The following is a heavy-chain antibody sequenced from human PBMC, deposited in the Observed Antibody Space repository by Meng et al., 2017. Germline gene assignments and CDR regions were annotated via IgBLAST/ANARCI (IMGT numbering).Heavy chain of an antibody. J-gene: IGHJ4*02. CDR3: ARGSSSGWYWAFDY. Sequence: DTVSLNLAAWNWIRQSPSRGLEWLRRTYYWSQWYNDYAVSVKSRIPINPDTSKNQFSLQLNSVTPEDTAVYYCARGSSSGWYWAFDYWGQGTLATVSS. CDR1: DTVSLNLAA. D-gene: IGHD6-19*01. V-gene: IGHV6-1*01. CDR2: TYYWSQWYN.